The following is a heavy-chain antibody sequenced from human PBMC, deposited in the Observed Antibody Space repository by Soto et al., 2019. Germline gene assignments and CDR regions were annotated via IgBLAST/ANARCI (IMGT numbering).Heavy chain of an antibody. CDR1: GFSLSTSGVS. CDR3: SHRGAAAGTWDY. CDR2: IYWDDDK. D-gene: IGHD6-13*01. J-gene: IGHJ4*02. V-gene: IGHV2-5*02. Sequence: ESGPTLVNPTQTLTLTCTFSGFSLSTSGVSVGWIRQPPGKALEWLALIYWDDDKRYSPSLKSRLTITKDTSKNQVVLTMTNMDPVDTATYYFSHRGAAAGTWDYWGQGTLVTVSS.